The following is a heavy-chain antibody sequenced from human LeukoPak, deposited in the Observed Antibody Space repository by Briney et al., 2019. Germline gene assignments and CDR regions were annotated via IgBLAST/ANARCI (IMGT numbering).Heavy chain of an antibody. J-gene: IGHJ4*02. D-gene: IGHD2-2*01. CDR3: TAYGSGSSSIY. CDR1: GFTFSNAW. V-gene: IGHV3-15*01. Sequence: GSLRLSCAASGFTFSNAWMSWVRQAPGKGLEWVGRIKSKFNGGTTDYAAPVQGRFTISRDDSTNTLYLQMSSLKTEDIALYYCTAYGSGSSSIYWGQGTLVTVSS. CDR2: IKSKFNGGTT.